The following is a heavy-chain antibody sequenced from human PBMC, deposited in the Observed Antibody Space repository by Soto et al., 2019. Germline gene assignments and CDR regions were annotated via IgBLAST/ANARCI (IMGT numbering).Heavy chain of an antibody. CDR1: GGTFSSYA. CDR2: IIPIFGTA. J-gene: IGHJ6*02. Sequence: GASVKVSCKASGGTFSSYAISWVRQAPGQGLEWMRGIIPIFGTANYAQKFQGRVTITADESTSTAYMELSSLRSEDTAVYYCARFNIKVVPAAMGPGYYYGMDVWGQGTTVTVSS. V-gene: IGHV1-69*13. D-gene: IGHD2-2*01. CDR3: ARFNIKVVPAAMGPGYYYGMDV.